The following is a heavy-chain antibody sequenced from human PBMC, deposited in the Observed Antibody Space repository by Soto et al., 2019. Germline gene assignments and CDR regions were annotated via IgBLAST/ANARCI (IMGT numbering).Heavy chain of an antibody. CDR2: ISFDGSGK. Sequence: QVQLVESGGGVVQPGRSLRLSCTASGFTFSNYAMHWVRQAPGKGLEWVAVISFDGSGKYYADSVKGRFTISRDASNNTLCLQLNNLRVEDTALYHCARSIAARNFDYWGQGTLVTVSS. V-gene: IGHV3-30*04. J-gene: IGHJ4*02. CDR1: GFTFSNYA. CDR3: ARSIAARNFDY. D-gene: IGHD6-6*01.